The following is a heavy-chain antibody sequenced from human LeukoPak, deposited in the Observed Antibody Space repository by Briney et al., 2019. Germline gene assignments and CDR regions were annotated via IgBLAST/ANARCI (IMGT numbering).Heavy chain of an antibody. V-gene: IGHV3-23*01. Sequence: GGSLRLSCAASGFTFSSYAMSWVRQAPGKGLEWVSAISGSGGSTYYTDSVKGRFTISRDNSKNTLYLQMNSLRAEDTAVYYCAKGYCSSTSCSYFDYWGQGTLVTVSS. D-gene: IGHD2-2*01. J-gene: IGHJ4*02. CDR3: AKGYCSSTSCSYFDY. CDR1: GFTFSSYA. CDR2: ISGSGGST.